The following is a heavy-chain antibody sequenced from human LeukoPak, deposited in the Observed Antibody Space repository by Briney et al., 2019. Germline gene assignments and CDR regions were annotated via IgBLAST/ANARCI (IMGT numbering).Heavy chain of an antibody. J-gene: IGHJ4*02. V-gene: IGHV3-7*02. CDR3: ARFGYSGWNLEN. CDR2: INQGGGVK. D-gene: IGHD5-12*01. CDR1: GFSFRDFW. Sequence: PGGSLRLSCAASGFSFRDFWMNWVGQARGKGLEWVADINQGGGVKYYVDSLKRRFTISRDDTESSLYVQMNSLRDEDTAVYYCARFGYSGWNLENWGQGTLVTVSS.